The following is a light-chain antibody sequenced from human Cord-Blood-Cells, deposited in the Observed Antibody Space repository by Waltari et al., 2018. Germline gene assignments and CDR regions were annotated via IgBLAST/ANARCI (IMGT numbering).Light chain of an antibody. CDR2: KDS. J-gene: IGLJ2*01. Sequence: SYELTQPPSVSVSPGQTARLTCSGDALPKQYAYWYQQKPGQAPVLVIYKDSERPSGIPERFSGSSSGTTVTLTISGVQAEDEADYDCQSADSSGTYVVFGGGTKLTVL. CDR3: QSADSSGTYVV. CDR1: ALPKQY. V-gene: IGLV3-25*02.